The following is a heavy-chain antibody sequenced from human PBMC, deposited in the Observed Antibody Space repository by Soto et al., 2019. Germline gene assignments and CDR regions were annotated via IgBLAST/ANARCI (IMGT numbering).Heavy chain of an antibody. CDR3: ARAGDYYDSSGYYYFDY. Sequence: QVQLVQSGAEVKKPGSSVKVSCKASGGAFSSYAISWVRQAPGQGLEWMGGIIPIFGTANCAQKFQGRVTITADESTSTAYMELSSLRSEDTAVYYCARAGDYYDSSGYYYFDYWGQGTLVTVSS. CDR1: GGAFSSYA. V-gene: IGHV1-69*01. D-gene: IGHD3-22*01. CDR2: IIPIFGTA. J-gene: IGHJ4*02.